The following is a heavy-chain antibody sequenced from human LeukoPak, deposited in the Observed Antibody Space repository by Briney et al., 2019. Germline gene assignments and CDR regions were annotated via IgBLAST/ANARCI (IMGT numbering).Heavy chain of an antibody. CDR3: ARERTVVVITGGWFDP. CDR1: GGSSTNYY. D-gene: IGHD3-22*01. V-gene: IGHV4-59*12. Sequence: SETLSLTCTVSGGSSTNYYGNWIRQPPGKELEWIGYVDYSGGTSYNPSLKSRVTMSVDTSKNQFSLKLSSVTAADTAVYYCARERTVVVITGGWFDPWGQGTLVTVSS. J-gene: IGHJ5*02. CDR2: VDYSGGT.